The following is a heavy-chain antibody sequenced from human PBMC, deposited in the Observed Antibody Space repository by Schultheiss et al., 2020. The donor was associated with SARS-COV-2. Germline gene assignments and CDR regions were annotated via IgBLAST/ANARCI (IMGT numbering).Heavy chain of an antibody. V-gene: IGHV4-34*01. CDR2: INHSGST. Sequence: SETLSLTCAVYGGSFSGYYWSWIRQPPGKGLEWIGEINHSGSTNYNPSLKSRVTITVDTSKNQFSLKLSSVAAADTAVYYCARSWFGDMSWCQGTLVTVSS. CDR1: GGSFSGYY. D-gene: IGHD3-10*01. J-gene: IGHJ4*02. CDR3: ARSWFGDMS.